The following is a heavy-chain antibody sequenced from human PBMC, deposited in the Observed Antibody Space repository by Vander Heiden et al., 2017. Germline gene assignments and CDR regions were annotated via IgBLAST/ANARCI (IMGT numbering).Heavy chain of an antibody. D-gene: IGHD6-6*01. V-gene: IGHV7-4-1*02. CDR2: RNTKTGYA. Sequence: QVQLVQSGSELRKPGASVKVSCQASGYTFSNYVLYWVRQAPGQGLEWMGQRNTKTGYATYVQGVRGRFVFSLETAVSTAFLEISGLKAEDTAVYYCARTGGSSIDTWGQGTLVTVSS. J-gene: IGHJ5*02. CDR3: ARTGGSSIDT. CDR1: GYTFSNYV.